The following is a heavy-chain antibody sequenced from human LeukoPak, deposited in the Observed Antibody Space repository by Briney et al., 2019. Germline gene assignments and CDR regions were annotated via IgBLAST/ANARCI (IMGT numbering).Heavy chain of an antibody. CDR1: GYTFTSYG. V-gene: IGHV1-18*01. CDR2: ISAYNGNT. J-gene: IGHJ3*02. Sequence: ASVKVSCKASGYTFTSYGISWVRQAPGQGLEWMGWISAYNGNTNYAQKLQGRVTMTTDTSTSTAYMELRSLTSDDTAVFYCARDLYYYDSSGYRFLDGFDIWGQGTMVTVSS. CDR3: ARDLYYYDSSGYRFLDGFDI. D-gene: IGHD3-22*01.